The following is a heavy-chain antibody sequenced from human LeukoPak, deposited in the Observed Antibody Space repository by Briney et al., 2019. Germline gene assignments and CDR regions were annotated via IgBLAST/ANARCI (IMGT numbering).Heavy chain of an antibody. V-gene: IGHV3-21*01. CDR2: IRTRSRHI. Sequence: GGSLRLSCAVSGFSLTDYSMNWIRQAPGKGLEWVSSIRTRSRHIYYAESVKGRFTISRDNATNSVYLQMNSLGVEDTGVYYCAPRGAHGYWGQGTLVTVSS. J-gene: IGHJ4*02. CDR3: APRGAHGY. CDR1: GFSLTDYS. D-gene: IGHD4/OR15-4a*01.